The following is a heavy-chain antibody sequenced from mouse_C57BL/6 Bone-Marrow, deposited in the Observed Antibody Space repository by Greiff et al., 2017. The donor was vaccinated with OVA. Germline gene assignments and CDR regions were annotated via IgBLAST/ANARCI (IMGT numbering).Heavy chain of an antibody. D-gene: IGHD2-12*01. CDR1: GYAFSSSW. CDR3: ARHEDSYYASYFDY. J-gene: IGHJ2*01. CDR2: FYPGAGDT. Sequence: VQLQESGPELVKPGASVKISCKASGYAFSSSWMNWVKQRPGKGLEWIGRFYPGAGDTNYNGKFKGKATLTADKSSSTAYMQLSSLTSEDSSVYFCARHEDSYYASYFDYWGQGTTLTVSS. V-gene: IGHV1-82*01.